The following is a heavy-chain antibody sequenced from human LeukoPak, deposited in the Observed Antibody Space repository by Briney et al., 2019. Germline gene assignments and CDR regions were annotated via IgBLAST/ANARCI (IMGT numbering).Heavy chain of an antibody. D-gene: IGHD3-3*01. CDR1: GGSISSYY. CDR2: IYYSGST. J-gene: IGHJ5*02. V-gene: IGHV4-59*08. Sequence: PSETLSLTCTVSGGSISSYYWSWIRQPPGKGLEWIGYIYYSGSTNYNPSLKSRVTISVGTSKNQFSLKLSSVTAADTAVYYCASYDFWSGYLGPWGQGTLVTVSS. CDR3: ASYDFWSGYLGP.